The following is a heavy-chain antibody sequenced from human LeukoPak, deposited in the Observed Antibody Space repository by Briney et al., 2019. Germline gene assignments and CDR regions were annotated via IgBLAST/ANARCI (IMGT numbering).Heavy chain of an antibody. D-gene: IGHD3-22*01. CDR3: ARTDYYDSSTPDY. CDR1: GFTFSDYY. Sequence: GGSLRLSCAASGFTFSDYYMSWIRQAPGKGLEWVSYISSSGSTIYYADSVKSRFTISRDNAKNSLYLQMNSLRAEDTAVYYCARTDYYDSSTPDYWGQGTLVTVSS. CDR2: ISSSGSTI. J-gene: IGHJ4*02. V-gene: IGHV3-11*01.